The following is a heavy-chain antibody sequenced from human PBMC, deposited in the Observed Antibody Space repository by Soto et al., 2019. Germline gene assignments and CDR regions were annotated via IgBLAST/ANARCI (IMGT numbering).Heavy chain of an antibody. CDR3: ARVPTGPMTIFGVLMTYYFDY. J-gene: IGHJ4*02. V-gene: IGHV4-34*01. Sequence: QVHLQQWGAGLLKPSETLSLTCAVYGGSFGGYYCSWIRQPPGKGLGWIGEINHSGSTNYNPSLKSRVIISVDTSKNQFSLKLSSVTAADTAVYYCARVPTGPMTIFGVLMTYYFDYWGQGTLVTVPS. CDR1: GGSFGGYY. CDR2: INHSGST. D-gene: IGHD3-3*01.